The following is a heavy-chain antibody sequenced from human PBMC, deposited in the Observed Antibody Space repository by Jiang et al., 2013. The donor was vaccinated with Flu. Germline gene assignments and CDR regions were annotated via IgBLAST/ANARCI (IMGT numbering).Heavy chain of an antibody. J-gene: IGHJ3*01. V-gene: IGHV4-61*02. CDR2: VFADGRT. D-gene: IGHD3-9*01. CDR3: VLTYYDYFHWPPSTFDV. Sequence: GSGLVKPSQTLSLTCTVSSGSINTGSYYWGWIRQPAGKGLEWIGRVFADGRTNYSPSLKTRVSISVDTSRDQLSLKLRSVTAADTAIYYCVLTYYDYFHWPPSTFDV. CDR1: SGSINTGSYY.